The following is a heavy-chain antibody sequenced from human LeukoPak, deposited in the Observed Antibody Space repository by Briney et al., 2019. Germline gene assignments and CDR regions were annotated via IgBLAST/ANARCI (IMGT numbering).Heavy chain of an antibody. CDR2: IRYDGSNK. D-gene: IGHD6-19*01. J-gene: IGHJ6*03. Sequence: GRSLRLSCAASGFTFSSYGMHWVRQAPGRGLEWVAFIRYDGSNKYYADSVKGRFTISRDNSKNTLYLQMNSLRAEDTAVYYCAKVSVDSSGWYALYYYYYMDVWGKGTTVTISS. CDR1: GFTFSSYG. CDR3: AKVSVDSSGWYALYYYYYMDV. V-gene: IGHV3-30*02.